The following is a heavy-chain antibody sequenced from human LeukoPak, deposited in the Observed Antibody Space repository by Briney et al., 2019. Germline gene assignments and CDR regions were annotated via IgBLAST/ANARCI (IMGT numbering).Heavy chain of an antibody. CDR3: ARDRGSGWYYLDY. Sequence: PSETLSLTCTVSGGSISSGGFYWSWLRQHPGKGLEWIGYIYYSGSTYYNPSLKSRVTISVDTSKNQFSLILSPVTAADTAVYYCARDRGSGWYYLDYWGQGTLATVSS. CDR2: IYYSGST. V-gene: IGHV4-31*03. CDR1: GGSISSGGFY. J-gene: IGHJ4*02. D-gene: IGHD6-19*01.